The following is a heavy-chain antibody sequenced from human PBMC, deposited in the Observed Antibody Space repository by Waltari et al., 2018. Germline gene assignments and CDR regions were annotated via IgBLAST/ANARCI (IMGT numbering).Heavy chain of an antibody. D-gene: IGHD1-1*01. V-gene: IGHV3-48*03. J-gene: IGHJ6*02. Sequence: EVQLVESGGGLVQPGGSLRLSCVVSGITFSIYEMNWVRQAPGKGLEWVAYTSVSGTNIYYADSVKGRFTISRDDVKNSLFLQMNSLRAEDAGVYYCATTPRNWNYYYYGMDVWGQGTTVTVSS. CDR1: GITFSIYE. CDR2: TSVSGTNI. CDR3: ATTPRNWNYYYYGMDV.